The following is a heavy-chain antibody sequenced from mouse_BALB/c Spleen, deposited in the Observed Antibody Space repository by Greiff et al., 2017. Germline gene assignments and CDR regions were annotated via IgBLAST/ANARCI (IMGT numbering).Heavy chain of an antibody. Sequence: DVMLVESGGGLVKPGGSLKLSCAASGFTFSSYAMSWVRQTPEKRLEWVATISSGGSYTYYPDSVKGRFTISRDNAKNTLYLQMSSLRSEDTAMYYCARQEITTGYYYAMDYWGQGTSVTVSS. CDR2: ISSGGSYT. CDR1: GFTFSSYA. D-gene: IGHD2-4*01. V-gene: IGHV5-9-3*01. J-gene: IGHJ4*01. CDR3: ARQEITTGYYYAMDY.